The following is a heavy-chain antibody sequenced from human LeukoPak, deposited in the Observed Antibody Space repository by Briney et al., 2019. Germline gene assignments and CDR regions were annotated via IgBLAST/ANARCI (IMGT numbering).Heavy chain of an antibody. CDR3: AKVTIRAFDI. D-gene: IGHD4/OR15-4a*01. V-gene: IGHV3-23*01. CDR1: GFTLSSYA. CDR2: LGISGDYA. Sequence: GGSLRLSCVASGFTLSSYAVSWVRQAPGKGLQWVCSLGISGDYAWYAGSVKGRFTISRDNSKNTLYLQMNSLRAEDTAVYYCAKVTIRAFDIWGQGTMVTVSS. J-gene: IGHJ3*02.